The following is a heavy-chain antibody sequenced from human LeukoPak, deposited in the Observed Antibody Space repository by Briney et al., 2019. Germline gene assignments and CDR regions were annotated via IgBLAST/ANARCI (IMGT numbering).Heavy chain of an antibody. CDR2: FYYGGST. CDR1: GGSVNSTTYY. D-gene: IGHD3-16*02. CDR3: ATSTYYNYVWGSYRPRPFDY. Sequence: PSETLSLTCTFSGGSVNSTTYYWVWIRQPPGKGLECIMSFYYGGSTFYNPSLKSRVTLSGDTSKNQFSLKLSSVTAADTAVYYCATSTYYNYVWGSYRPRPFDYWGQGILVTVSS. V-gene: IGHV4-39*07. J-gene: IGHJ4*02.